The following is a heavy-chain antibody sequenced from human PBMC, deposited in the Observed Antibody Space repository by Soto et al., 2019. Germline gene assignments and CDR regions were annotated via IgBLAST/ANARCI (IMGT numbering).Heavy chain of an antibody. CDR1: GDTFSTYT. D-gene: IGHD3-9*01. V-gene: IGHV1-69*05. Sequence: SVKVSCKASGDTFSTYTITWVRQAPGQGLEWMGGIIPRSGTSSYAQKFQGRVTMTRDTSTSTVYMELSSLRSEDTAVYYCARGLRYFDWLSKYYFDYWG. CDR2: IIPRSGTS. CDR3: ARGLRYFDWLSKYYFDY. J-gene: IGHJ4*01.